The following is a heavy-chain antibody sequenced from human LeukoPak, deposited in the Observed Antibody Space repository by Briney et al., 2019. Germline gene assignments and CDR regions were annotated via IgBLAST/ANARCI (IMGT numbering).Heavy chain of an antibody. J-gene: IGHJ6*03. CDR3: AKDQSTGTYYYYYYYMDV. D-gene: IGHD7-27*01. Sequence: AXXXXGGRPYYADSVKGRFTISRDNSKNTLYLQMNSLRAEDTAVYYCAKDQSTGTYYYYYYYMDVWGKGTTVTVSS. V-gene: IGHV3-23*01. CDR2: XXXXGGRP.